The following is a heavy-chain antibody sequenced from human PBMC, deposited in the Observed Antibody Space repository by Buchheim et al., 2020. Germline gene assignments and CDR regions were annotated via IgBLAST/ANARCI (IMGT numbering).Heavy chain of an antibody. D-gene: IGHD1-26*01. CDR2: IYYSGST. CDR3: ARSVGGATNY. V-gene: IGHV4-59*01. Sequence: QVQLQESGPGLVKPSETLSLTCSVSGGSISSYYWYWIRQPPGKGLEWIGYIYYSGSTNYNPSLKSRVTISVDTSKNQSSLNLSSVTAADTAVYYCARSVGGATNYWGQGTL. J-gene: IGHJ4*02. CDR1: GGSISSYY.